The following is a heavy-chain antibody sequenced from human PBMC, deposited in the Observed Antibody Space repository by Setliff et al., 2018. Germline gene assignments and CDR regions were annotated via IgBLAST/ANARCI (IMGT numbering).Heavy chain of an antibody. CDR2: IYYSGST. V-gene: IGHV4-39*01. Sequence: SETLSLTCTVSGGSISSSSYYWGWIRQPPGKGLEWIGSIYYSGSTYYHPSLKSRVTISVDTSKNQFSLKLTSVTAADTAVYYCARRPRTLVVEEDYWGQGILVTVSS. D-gene: IGHD2-15*01. CDR3: ARRPRTLVVEEDY. CDR1: GGSISSSSYY. J-gene: IGHJ4*02.